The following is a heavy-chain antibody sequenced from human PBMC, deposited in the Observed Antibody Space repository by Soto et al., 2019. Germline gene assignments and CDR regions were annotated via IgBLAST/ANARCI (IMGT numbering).Heavy chain of an antibody. V-gene: IGHV3-15*01. D-gene: IGHD3-10*01. CDR2: IKSKTDGGTT. Sequence: GSLRRSCAASGFTFSNAWMSWVRQAPGKGLEWVGRIKSKTDGGTTDYAAPVKGRFTISRDDSKNTLYLQMNSLKTEDTAVYYCTTWGFGELLWERFDYWGQGTLVTVSS. J-gene: IGHJ4*02. CDR1: GFTFSNAW. CDR3: TTWGFGELLWERFDY.